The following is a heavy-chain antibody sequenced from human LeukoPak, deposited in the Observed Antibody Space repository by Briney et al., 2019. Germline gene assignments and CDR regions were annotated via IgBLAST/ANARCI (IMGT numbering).Heavy chain of an antibody. CDR2: ISSSSSYI. D-gene: IGHD3-10*01. CDR1: GFTFSSYS. J-gene: IGHJ3*02. V-gene: IGHV3-21*04. Sequence: GGSLRLSCAASGFTFSSYSMNWVRQAPGKGLEWVSSISSSSSYIYYADSVKGRFTISRDNAENLQYLQMNSLRAEDTAVYYCARKGGSLVRGVIMDAFDMWGQGTMVTVSS. CDR3: ARKGGSLVRGVIMDAFDM.